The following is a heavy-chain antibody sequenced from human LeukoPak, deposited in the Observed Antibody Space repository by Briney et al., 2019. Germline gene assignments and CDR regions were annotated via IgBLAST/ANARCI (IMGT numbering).Heavy chain of an antibody. J-gene: IGHJ6*03. Sequence: SETLSLTCTVSGGSISSYYWSWIRQPAGKGLEWIGRIYTSGSTNYNPSLKSRVTMSIDTSKNQFSLKLSSVTAADTAVYYCARGGRSFDIVVVPAAPIYMDVWGKGTTVTVSS. V-gene: IGHV4-4*07. D-gene: IGHD2-2*01. CDR3: ARGGRSFDIVVVPAAPIYMDV. CDR1: GGSISSYY. CDR2: IYTSGST.